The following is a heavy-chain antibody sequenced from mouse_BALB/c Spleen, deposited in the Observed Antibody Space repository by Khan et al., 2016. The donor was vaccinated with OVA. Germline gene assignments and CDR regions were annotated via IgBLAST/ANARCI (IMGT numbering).Heavy chain of an antibody. J-gene: IGHJ3*01. V-gene: IGHV3-6*02. CDR1: GYSIPNGYF. D-gene: IGHD6-1*01. CDR2: IRYDGNT. Sequence: EVQLQESGPGLVKPSQSLSLTCSVTGYSIPNGYFWNWIRQFPGNNLEWMGYIRYDGNTNYKPSLKNRISITRATAKNQLFLNWNSVTPEDTATYYCARGGSSSPAWFTYWGQGTLVTVSA. CDR3: ARGGSSSPAWFTY.